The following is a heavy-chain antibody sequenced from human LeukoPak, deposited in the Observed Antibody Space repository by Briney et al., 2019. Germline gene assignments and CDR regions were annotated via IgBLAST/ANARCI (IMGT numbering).Heavy chain of an antibody. V-gene: IGHV3-11*04. CDR2: IGTTI. D-gene: IGHD3-22*01. Sequence: NPGGSLRLSCAASGFTFSDSYMAWIRQAPGKGLECVSYIGTTINYADSVKGRFTISRDNAKNSLYLQMNSLRAEDTAVYYCAREIGMIVRGYFDYWGQGTLVTVSS. J-gene: IGHJ4*02. CDR3: AREIGMIVRGYFDY. CDR1: GFTFSDSY.